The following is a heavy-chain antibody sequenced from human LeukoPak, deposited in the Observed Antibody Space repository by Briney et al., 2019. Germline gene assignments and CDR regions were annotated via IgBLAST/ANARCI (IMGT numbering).Heavy chain of an antibody. CDR3: ANLDFWSGYHLYY. Sequence: PGGSLRLSCAASGFTFSSYWMSWVRQAPGKGLEWVANIKQDGSEKYYVASVKGRFTISRDNAKNSLYLQMNSLRAEDTAVYYCANLDFWSGYHLYYWGQGTLVTVSS. CDR1: GFTFSSYW. J-gene: IGHJ4*02. CDR2: IKQDGSEK. V-gene: IGHV3-7*01. D-gene: IGHD3-3*01.